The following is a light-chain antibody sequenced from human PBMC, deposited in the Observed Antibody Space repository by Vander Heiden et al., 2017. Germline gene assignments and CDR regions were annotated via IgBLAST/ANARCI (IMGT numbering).Light chain of an antibody. J-gene: IGKJ1*01. V-gene: IGKV1-5*03. CDR1: QGITNR. Sequence: DIKPTRPTSALSASVGDRVTITCRASQGITNRLAWYQQRPGKAPKLLIYQASTSNTEVPSRFSGSGYGTEFALTISSLQPDDFATYYCQHYNSFSGKPFGQGTRVEVK. CDR2: QAS. CDR3: QHYNSFSGKP.